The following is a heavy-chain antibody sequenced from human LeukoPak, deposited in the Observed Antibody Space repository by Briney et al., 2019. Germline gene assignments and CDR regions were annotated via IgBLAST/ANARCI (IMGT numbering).Heavy chain of an antibody. CDR1: GGSISHYS. CDR3: ASLESGNRWSYDF. Sequence: PSETLSLTCTVSGGSISHYSWSWIRHPAGKGLEWIGRIYARGSTNYNPSLKSRVTMSEDTSKNQLSLKLTSVTAADTAVYYCASLESGNRWSYDFWGQGTLVTVSS. CDR2: IYARGST. V-gene: IGHV4-4*07. D-gene: IGHD1-26*01. J-gene: IGHJ4*02.